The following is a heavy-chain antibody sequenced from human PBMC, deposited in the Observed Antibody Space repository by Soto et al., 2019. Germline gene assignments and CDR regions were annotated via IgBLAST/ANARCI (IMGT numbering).Heavy chain of an antibody. CDR3: ARFSGAGLDY. V-gene: IGHV3-21*01. Sequence: PGGSLRLSCAASGFTFISYSMNWVRQAPGKGLEWVSSISSSSSYIYYADSVKGRFTISRDNAKNSLCLQMNSLRAEDTAVYYCARFSGAGLDYWGQGTLVTVSS. CDR1: GFTFISYS. J-gene: IGHJ4*02. CDR2: ISSSSSYI. D-gene: IGHD6-19*01.